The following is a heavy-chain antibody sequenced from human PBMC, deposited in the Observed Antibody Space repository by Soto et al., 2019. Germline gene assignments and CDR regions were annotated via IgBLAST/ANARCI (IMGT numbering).Heavy chain of an antibody. J-gene: IGHJ6*04. CDR1: GGSFSGYY. CDR3: ARGWVLLWFGELLTSNYGMDV. D-gene: IGHD3-10*01. CDR2: INHSGRT. V-gene: IGHV4-34*01. Sequence: PSETLSLTCAVYGGSFSGYYWSWIRQPPGKGLEWIGEINHSGRTNYNPSLKSRVTISVDTSKNQFSLKLSSVTAADTAVYYCARGWVLLWFGELLTSNYGMDVWGKGTTVTSPQ.